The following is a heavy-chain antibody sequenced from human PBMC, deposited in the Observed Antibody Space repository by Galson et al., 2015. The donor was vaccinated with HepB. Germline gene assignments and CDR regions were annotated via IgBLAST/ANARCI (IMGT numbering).Heavy chain of an antibody. CDR3: VRGPMVKGAFYP. V-gene: IGHV1-18*01. D-gene: IGHD2-21*01. CDR1: GFALTSAP. Sequence: SVKVSCKASGFALTSAPIAWMRQAPGQGLQWVGWVNAVTGNRKTAQAFQGRITMTTDTATDTVSMELKNVRIDDTAVYYCVRGPMVKGAFYPWGQGTLITVSS. J-gene: IGHJ5*02. CDR2: VNAVTGNR.